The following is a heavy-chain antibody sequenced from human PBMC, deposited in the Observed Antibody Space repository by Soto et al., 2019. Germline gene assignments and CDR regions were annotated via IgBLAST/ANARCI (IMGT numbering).Heavy chain of an antibody. CDR1: GGTFSSYA. CDR3: ASRDDELMPFGY. V-gene: IGHV1-69*06. CDR2: IIPIFGTA. Sequence: QVQLVQSGAEVKKPGSSVKVSCKASGGTFSSYAISWVRKAPGHGLEWMGGIIPIFGTANYAQKFQGRVTITADKSTSTAYMELSSLRSEDTAVYYCASRDDELMPFGYWGQGTLVTVSS. D-gene: IGHD2-2*01. J-gene: IGHJ4*02.